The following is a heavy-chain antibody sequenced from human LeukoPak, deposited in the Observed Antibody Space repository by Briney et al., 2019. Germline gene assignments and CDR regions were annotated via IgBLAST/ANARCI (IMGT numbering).Heavy chain of an antibody. Sequence: SETLSLTCAVYGGSFSGYHWSWVRQPPGKGLELIGEINPSGSINYNPSLKSRVTISVDTSHNQFSLMLTSVTAADTAVYYCARSYNRVILLYYWGQGTLVTVSS. CDR1: GGSFSGYH. D-gene: IGHD3-10*01. CDR2: INPSGSI. J-gene: IGHJ4*02. V-gene: IGHV4-34*01. CDR3: ARSYNRVILLYY.